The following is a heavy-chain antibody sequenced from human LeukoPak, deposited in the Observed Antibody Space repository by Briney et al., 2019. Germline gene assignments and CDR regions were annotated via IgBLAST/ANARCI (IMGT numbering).Heavy chain of an antibody. J-gene: IGHJ4*02. V-gene: IGHV3-23*01. CDR2: ISGSGGST. CDR3: AKFSSGFTEFDY. D-gene: IGHD3-10*01. CDR1: GFAFGTYA. Sequence: GGSLRLSCAGSGFAFGTYAMSWVRQAPGKGLEWVSAISGSGGSTYYADSVKGRFTISRDNSKNTLYLQMNSLRAEDTAVYYCAKFSSGFTEFDYWGQGTLVTVSS.